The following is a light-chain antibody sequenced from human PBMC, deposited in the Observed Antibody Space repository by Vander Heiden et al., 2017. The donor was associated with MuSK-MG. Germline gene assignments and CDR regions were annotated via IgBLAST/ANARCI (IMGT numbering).Light chain of an antibody. J-gene: IGKJ3*01. CDR1: QSVLYDSNNKNF. Sequence: DIVVPQPPAPLAVSLGERATLNCKSSQSVLYDSNNKNFLAWYQQKPGQPPKLLIYWASTRESGVPDRFSGSGSGTDFTLTISSLQAEDVAVYYCHQYESPRFTFGHGTKVEIK. CDR2: WAS. CDR3: HQYESPRFT. V-gene: IGKV4-1*01.